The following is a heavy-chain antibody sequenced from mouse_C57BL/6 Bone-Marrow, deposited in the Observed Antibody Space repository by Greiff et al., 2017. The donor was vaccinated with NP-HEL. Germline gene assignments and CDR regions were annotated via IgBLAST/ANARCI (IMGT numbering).Heavy chain of an antibody. Sequence: QVQLQQPGAELVKPGASVKMSCKASGYTFTSYWITWVKQRPGQGLEWIGDIYPGSGSTNYNEKFKSKATLTVDTSSSTAYMQLSSLTSDASAVYYCARFHPSYYYGSSYDYWGQGTTLTVSS. V-gene: IGHV1-55*01. CDR3: ARFHPSYYYGSSYDY. J-gene: IGHJ2*01. CDR1: GYTFTSYW. D-gene: IGHD1-1*01. CDR2: IYPGSGST.